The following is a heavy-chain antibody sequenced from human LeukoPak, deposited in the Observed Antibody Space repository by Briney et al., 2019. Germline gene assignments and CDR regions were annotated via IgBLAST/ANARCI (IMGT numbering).Heavy chain of an antibody. CDR1: VGSISSGDYY. D-gene: IGHD3-22*01. Sequence: SQTLSLTCTVSVGSISSGDYYWSWICQPPGKGLEWIGYIYYSGSTYYNPSPKSRVNISVDTSKNQFSLKLSSVTAADTAVYYSARDPYYYPNDYWGQGTLVTVSS. CDR3: ARDPYYYPNDY. CDR2: IYYSGST. J-gene: IGHJ4*02. V-gene: IGHV4-30-4*01.